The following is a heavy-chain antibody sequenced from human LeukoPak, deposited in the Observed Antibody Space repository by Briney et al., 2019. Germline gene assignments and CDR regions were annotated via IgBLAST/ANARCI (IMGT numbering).Heavy chain of an antibody. V-gene: IGHV1-2*06. D-gene: IGHD3-22*01. CDR2: INPNSGGT. CDR3: ARDAFNRWLSWDY. Sequence: EASVKVSCKASGYTFTGYYMHWVRQAPGQGLEWMGRINPNSGGTNYAQKFQGRVTMTRDTSISTAYMELSRLRSDDTAVYYCARDAFNRWLSWDYWGQGTLVTVSS. CDR1: GYTFTGYY. J-gene: IGHJ4*02.